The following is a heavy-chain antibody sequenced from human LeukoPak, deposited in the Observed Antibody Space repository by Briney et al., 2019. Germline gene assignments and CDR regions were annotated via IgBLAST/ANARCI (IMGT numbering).Heavy chain of an antibody. J-gene: IGHJ6*02. CDR1: GGTFSSYA. D-gene: IGHD3-9*01. Sequence: GASVKVSCKASGGTFSSYAISWVRQAPGQGLEWMGGIIPIFGTANYAQKFQGRVTITADESTSTAYMELSSLRSEDTAVYYCASGDILTGYRYYYGTDVWGQGTTVTVSS. CDR3: ASGDILTGYRYYYGTDV. CDR2: IIPIFGTA. V-gene: IGHV1-69*13.